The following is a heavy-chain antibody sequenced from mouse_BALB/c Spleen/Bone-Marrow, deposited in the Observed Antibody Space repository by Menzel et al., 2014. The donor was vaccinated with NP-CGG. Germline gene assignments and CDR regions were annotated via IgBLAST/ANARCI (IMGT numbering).Heavy chain of an antibody. CDR2: INPSNGRT. CDR1: GYTFTSYW. V-gene: IGHV1S81*02. D-gene: IGHD1-1*01. Sequence: QVQLKESGAELVKPGASVKLSCKASGYTFTSYWIHWVKQRPGQGLEWIGEINPSNGRTSYNEKFKSKATLTVDKSSSTAYMQLSSLTSEDSAVYYCARLLLRFYALDYWGQGTSVTVSS. CDR3: ARLLLRFYALDY. J-gene: IGHJ4*01.